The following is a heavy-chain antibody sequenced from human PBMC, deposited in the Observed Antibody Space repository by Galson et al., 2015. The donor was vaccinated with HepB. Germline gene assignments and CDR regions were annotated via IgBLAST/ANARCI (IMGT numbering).Heavy chain of an antibody. CDR1: GFTFSNAW. J-gene: IGHJ4*02. CDR3: ATDSRVWAGEDY. V-gene: IGHV3-15*01. CDR2: IKSKTDGETT. Sequence: SLRLSCAASGFTFSNAWMSWVRQAPGKGLEWVGRIKSKTDGETTDYAAPARGRFTISRDDSKNTLSLQMNSLKTEDTAVYYCATDSRVWAGEDYWGQGTLVTVSS. D-gene: IGHD3-16*01.